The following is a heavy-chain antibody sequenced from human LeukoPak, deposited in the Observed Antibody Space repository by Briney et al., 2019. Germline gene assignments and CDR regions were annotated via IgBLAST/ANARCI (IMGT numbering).Heavy chain of an antibody. CDR3: ASYSAMVTPPYYYYYMDV. CDR1: GYTFTSYG. J-gene: IGHJ6*03. CDR2: ISAYNGNT. V-gene: IGHV1-18*01. Sequence: ASVKVSCKASGYTFTSYGISWVRQAPGQGLEWMGWISAYNGNTNYAQKLQGRVTMTTDTSTSTAYMELRSLRSEDTAVYYCASYSAMVTPPYYYYYMDVWGKGTTVTVSS. D-gene: IGHD5-18*01.